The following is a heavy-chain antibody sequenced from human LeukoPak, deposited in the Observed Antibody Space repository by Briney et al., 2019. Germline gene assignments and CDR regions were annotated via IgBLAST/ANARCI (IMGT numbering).Heavy chain of an antibody. V-gene: IGHV4-39*07. CDR3: ARTPIYSRDGYNF. CDR1: GGSISSSSYY. J-gene: IGHJ4*02. D-gene: IGHD5-24*01. CDR2: IYTSGST. Sequence: PSETLSLTCTVSGGSISSSSYYWGWIRQPPGKGLEWIGRIYTSGSTNYNPSLKSRVTISVDTSKNQFSLKLSSVTAADTAVYYCARTPIYSRDGYNFWGQGTLVTVSS.